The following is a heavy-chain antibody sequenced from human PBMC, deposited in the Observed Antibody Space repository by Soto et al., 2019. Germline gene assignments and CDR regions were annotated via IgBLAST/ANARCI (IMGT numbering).Heavy chain of an antibody. CDR3: ARERMNGLDV. Sequence: SVKACCKAAGDTFNGQYMQWARQAPGQGLEWMGWINPDNGDTNYAQKSQGRITMTRDTSISTAYMELSRLRSDDTAVFYCARERMNGLDVWGQGTMVTVSS. J-gene: IGHJ6*02. V-gene: IGHV1-2*02. CDR2: INPDNGDT. CDR1: GDTFNGQY.